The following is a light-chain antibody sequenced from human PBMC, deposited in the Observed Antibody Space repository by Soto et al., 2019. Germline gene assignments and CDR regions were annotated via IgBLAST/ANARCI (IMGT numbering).Light chain of an antibody. V-gene: IGLV1-40*01. J-gene: IGLJ1*01. CDR1: SSNIGAGYD. CDR3: SSFTSTSTYV. CDR2: ANN. Sequence: QSFLTQPPSVSGAPGQRVSISCTGSSSNIGAGYDVHWYQHLPGTAPKLLIYANNNRPSGVPDRFSGSKSGTSASLAITGLQAEDEADYYCSSFTSTSTYVFGTGTKVTVL.